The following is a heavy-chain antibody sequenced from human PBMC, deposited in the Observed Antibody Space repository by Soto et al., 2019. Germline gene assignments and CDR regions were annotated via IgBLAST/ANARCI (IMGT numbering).Heavy chain of an antibody. CDR1: GYSFTSYW. CDR3: AILYPSNLPSSSAEIDYYYYYGMDV. CDR2: IDPSDSYT. J-gene: IGHJ6*02. D-gene: IGHD6-6*01. Sequence: PGESLKISCKGSGYSFTSYWISWVRQMPGKGLEWMGRIDPSDSYTNYSPSFQGHVTISADKSISTAYLQWSSLKASDTAMYYYAILYPSNLPSSSAEIDYYYYYGMDVWGQGTTVTVSS. V-gene: IGHV5-10-1*01.